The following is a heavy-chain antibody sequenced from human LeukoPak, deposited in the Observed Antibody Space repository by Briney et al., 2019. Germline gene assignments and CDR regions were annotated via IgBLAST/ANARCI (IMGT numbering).Heavy chain of an antibody. CDR3: ARDVLRLYCGGDCYPVDY. D-gene: IGHD2-21*02. V-gene: IGHV1-18*01. Sequence: ASVKVSCKVSGYTFTNYGISWVRQAPGQGLEWMGWISVYNGNPSYAQNFQGRLTMTGDTSTNTAYMELRSLRSDDTAVYYCARDVLRLYCGGDCYPVDYWGQGTLVTVSS. CDR1: GYTFTNYG. CDR2: ISVYNGNP. J-gene: IGHJ4*02.